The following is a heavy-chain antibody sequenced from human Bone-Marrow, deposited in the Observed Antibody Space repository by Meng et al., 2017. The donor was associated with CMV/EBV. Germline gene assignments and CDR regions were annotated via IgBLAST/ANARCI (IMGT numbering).Heavy chain of an antibody. V-gene: IGHV1-8*01. Sequence: ASVKVSCKASGYTFTSYDINWVRQATGQGLEWMGWMNPNSGNTGYAQKFQGRVTMTRNTSISTAYMELSSLRSEDTAVYYCARVPYSSSRTAGYYYYGMDVWGQGTTVTVSS. CDR1: GYTFTSYD. CDR3: ARVPYSSSRTAGYYYYGMDV. CDR2: MNPNSGNT. D-gene: IGHD6-6*01. J-gene: IGHJ6*02.